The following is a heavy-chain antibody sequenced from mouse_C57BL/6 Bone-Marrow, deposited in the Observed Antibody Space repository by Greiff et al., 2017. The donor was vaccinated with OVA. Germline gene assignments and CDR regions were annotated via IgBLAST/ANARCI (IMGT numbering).Heavy chain of an antibody. D-gene: IGHD2-4*01. CDR2: IDPSDSYT. J-gene: IGHJ3*01. Sequence: QVQLQQPGAELVRPGTSVKLSCKASGYTFTSYWMHWVKQRPGQGLEWIGVIDPSDSYTNYNQKFKGKATLTVDTSSSTAYMQLSSLTSEDSAVYYCATANYYDYDGFAYWGQGTLVTVSA. CDR1: GYTFTSYW. V-gene: IGHV1-59*01. CDR3: ATANYYDYDGFAY.